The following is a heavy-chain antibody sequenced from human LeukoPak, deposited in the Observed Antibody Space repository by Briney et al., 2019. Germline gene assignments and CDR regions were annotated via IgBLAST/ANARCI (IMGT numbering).Heavy chain of an antibody. Sequence: LSLTCTVSGGSISSYYWSWIRQPPGKGLEWVSGISWNSGSIGYADSVKGRFTISRDNAKNSLYLQMNSLRAEDTALYYCAKDSSGWYYTPNNFDYWGQGTLVTVSS. CDR3: AKDSSGWYYTPNNFDY. J-gene: IGHJ4*02. CDR2: ISWNSGSI. D-gene: IGHD6-19*01. V-gene: IGHV3-9*01. CDR1: GGSISSYY.